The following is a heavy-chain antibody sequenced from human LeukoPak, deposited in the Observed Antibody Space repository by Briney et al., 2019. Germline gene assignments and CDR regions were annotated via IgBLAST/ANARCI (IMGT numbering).Heavy chain of an antibody. J-gene: IGHJ5*02. CDR2: INHSGST. D-gene: IGHD3-10*01. Sequence: PSETLSLTCAVYGGSFSGYYWSWIRQPPGKGLEWIGEINHSGSTNYNPSLKSRVTISVDTSKNQFSLKLSSVTAADTAVYYCARLSYGSGNRRGYNWFDPWGQGTLVTVSS. CDR3: ARLSYGSGNRRGYNWFDP. CDR1: GGSFSGYY. V-gene: IGHV4-34*01.